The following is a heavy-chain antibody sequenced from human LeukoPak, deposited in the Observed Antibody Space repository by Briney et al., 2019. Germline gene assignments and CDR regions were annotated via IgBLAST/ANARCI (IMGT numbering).Heavy chain of an antibody. CDR1: GYTFTSYG. Sequence: ASVKVSCKASGYTFTSYGISWVRQAPGQGLEWMGWISAYNGDTNYAQKLQGRVTMTTDTSTSTAYMELRSLRSDDTAVYYCARDPYYGSGSSFGFDYWGQGTLVTVSS. J-gene: IGHJ4*02. CDR3: ARDPYYGSGSSFGFDY. V-gene: IGHV1-18*01. D-gene: IGHD3-10*01. CDR2: ISAYNGDT.